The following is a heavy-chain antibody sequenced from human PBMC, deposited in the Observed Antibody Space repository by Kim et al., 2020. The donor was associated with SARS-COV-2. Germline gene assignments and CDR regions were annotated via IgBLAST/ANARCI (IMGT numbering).Heavy chain of an antibody. J-gene: IGHJ4*02. D-gene: IGHD3-16*01. V-gene: IGHV3-30*18. CDR3: AKSPGPYTSEIDF. CDR2: TSYDGSNK. CDR1: GFAFSSYE. Sequence: GGSLRLSCAASGFAFSSYEMNWVRQAPGKGLEWVAITSYDGSNKYYRDSVKGRFTISRDNSKNTLYLQMNSLGAEDTAVYYCAKSPGPYTSEIDFWGQGALVTVSS.